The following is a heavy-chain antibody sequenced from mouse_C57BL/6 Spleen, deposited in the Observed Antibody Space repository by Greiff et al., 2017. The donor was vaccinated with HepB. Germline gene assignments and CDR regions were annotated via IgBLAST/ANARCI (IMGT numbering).Heavy chain of an antibody. D-gene: IGHD2-1*01. V-gene: IGHV1-53*01. CDR3: ARVGIYYGNYVAWFAY. J-gene: IGHJ3*01. CDR2: INPSNGGT. Sequence: QVQLQQPGTELVKPGASVKLSCKASGYTFTSYWMHWVKQRPGQGLEWIGNINPSNGGTNYNEKFKSKATLTVDKPSSTAYMQLSSLTSEDSAVYYCARVGIYYGNYVAWFAYWGQGTLVTVSA. CDR1: GYTFTSYW.